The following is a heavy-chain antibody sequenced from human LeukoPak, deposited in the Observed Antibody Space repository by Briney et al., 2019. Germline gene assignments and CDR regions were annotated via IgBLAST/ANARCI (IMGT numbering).Heavy chain of an antibody. CDR3: ARGLATMTTGGY. CDR2: MNPNNGYT. CDR1: GYTFIGYD. Sequence: ASVKVSCKASGYTFIGYDLHWVRQAPGQGLEWMGWMNPNNGYTGYAPSFQGRVTMTRDTSIDTAYMELSSLTSDDTAVYYCARGLATMTTGGYWGQGTLVTVSS. D-gene: IGHD5-12*01. V-gene: IGHV1-8*02. J-gene: IGHJ4*02.